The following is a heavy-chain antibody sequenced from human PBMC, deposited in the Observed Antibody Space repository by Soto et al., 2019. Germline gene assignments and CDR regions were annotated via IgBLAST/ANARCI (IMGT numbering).Heavy chain of an antibody. CDR1: GFTFSNYG. Sequence: PGGSLRLSCSASGFTFSNYGMHWVRQAPGKGLEYVSAISSNGGSTYYADSVKGRFTISRDNSKNTLYLQMSSLRPEDTAVYYCVKEAATITIFGVVSTSEDVWGQGTTVTVSS. V-gene: IGHV3-64D*06. CDR3: VKEAATITIFGVVSTSEDV. J-gene: IGHJ6*02. D-gene: IGHD3-3*01. CDR2: ISSNGGST.